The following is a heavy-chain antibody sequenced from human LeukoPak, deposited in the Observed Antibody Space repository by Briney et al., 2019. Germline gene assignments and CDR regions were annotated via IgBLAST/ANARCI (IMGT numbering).Heavy chain of an antibody. D-gene: IGHD1-26*01. CDR2: ISYDGSNK. V-gene: IGHV3-30*18. J-gene: IGHJ4*02. CDR3: AKGGGSYWDY. CDR1: GFTFSSYG. Sequence: QCGGSLRLSCAASGFTFSSYGMHWVRQAPGKGLEWVAVISYDGSNKYYADSVKGRFTISRDNSKNTLYLQMNSLRAEDTAVYYCAKGGGSYWDYWGQGTLVTVSS.